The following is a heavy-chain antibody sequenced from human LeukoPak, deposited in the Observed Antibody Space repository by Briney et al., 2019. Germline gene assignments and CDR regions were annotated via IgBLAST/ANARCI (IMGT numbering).Heavy chain of an antibody. Sequence: GGSLRLSCAASGFTFSSYSMNWVRQAPGKGLEWVSYISSSGSTIYYADSVKGRFTISRDNAKNSLYLQMNSLRAEDTAVYYCARAYCGGDCYVDYWGQGTLVTVSS. CDR3: ARAYCGGDCYVDY. J-gene: IGHJ4*02. D-gene: IGHD2-21*02. CDR2: ISSSGSTI. V-gene: IGHV3-48*04. CDR1: GFTFSSYS.